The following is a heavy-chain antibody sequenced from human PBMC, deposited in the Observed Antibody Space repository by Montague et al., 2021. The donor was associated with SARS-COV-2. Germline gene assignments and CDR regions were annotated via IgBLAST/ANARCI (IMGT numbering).Heavy chain of an antibody. V-gene: IGHV4-61*02. J-gene: IGHJ5*02. CDR2: IYTSGGA. Sequence: TLSLTCSVSGGSLSSGSYYWSWIRQPAGKGLEWIGRIYTSGGANYNPSLNSRVTISVDTSKNQFSLNLTSVTAADTAVYYCARAALPGRKNWFDPWGQGTLVTVSS. CDR1: GGSLSSGSYY. CDR3: ARAALPGRKNWFDP. D-gene: IGHD2-2*01.